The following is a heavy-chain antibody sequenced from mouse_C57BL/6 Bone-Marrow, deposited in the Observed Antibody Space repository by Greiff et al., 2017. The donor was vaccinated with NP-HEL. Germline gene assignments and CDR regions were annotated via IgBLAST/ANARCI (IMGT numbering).Heavy chain of an antibody. CDR1: GFNIKDDY. CDR3: TTRVTTVVAKVGY. J-gene: IGHJ2*01. V-gene: IGHV14-4*01. D-gene: IGHD1-1*01. CDR2: IDPENGDT. Sequence: VQLQQSGAELVRPGASVKLSCTASGFNIKDDYMHWVKQRPEQGLEWIGWIDPENGDTEYASKFQGKATIPADTSSNTAYLQLSSLTSEDTAVYYCTTRVTTVVAKVGYWGQGTTLTVSS.